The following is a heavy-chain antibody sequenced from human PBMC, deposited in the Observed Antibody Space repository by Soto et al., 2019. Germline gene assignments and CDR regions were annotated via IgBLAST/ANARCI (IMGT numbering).Heavy chain of an antibody. CDR1: GFTFSSYG. J-gene: IGHJ4*02. D-gene: IGHD1-1*01. V-gene: IGHV3-30*18. CDR2: ISYDGSNK. CDR3: AKDQLYYYFDY. Sequence: QVQLVESGGGMVQPGRSLRLSCAASGFTFSSYGMHWVRQAPGKGLEWVAVISYDGSNKYYADSVKGRFTISRDNSKNTLYLQMNSLRAEDTAVYYCAKDQLYYYFDYWGQGTLVTVSS.